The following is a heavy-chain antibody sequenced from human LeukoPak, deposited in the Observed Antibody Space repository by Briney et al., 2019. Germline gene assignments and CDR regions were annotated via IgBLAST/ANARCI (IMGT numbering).Heavy chain of an antibody. CDR3: ASFNI. J-gene: IGHJ3*02. V-gene: IGHV3-33*01. CDR1: GLTSSTYG. CDR2: IWFDGGNK. Sequence: GGSLRLSCAASGLTSSTYGMHWVRQAPGKGLEWVAAIWFDGGNKYYSDSVKGRFTVSRDNSKNTVYLQMNSLRAEDTAMYYCASFNIWGQGTMVTVSS.